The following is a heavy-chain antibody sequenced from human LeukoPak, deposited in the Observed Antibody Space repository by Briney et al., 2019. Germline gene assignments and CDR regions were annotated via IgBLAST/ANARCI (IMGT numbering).Heavy chain of an antibody. CDR3: ARAGGYGDYGAASY. V-gene: IGHV1-2*02. CDR2: INPNSGGT. J-gene: IGHJ4*02. D-gene: IGHD4-17*01. Sequence: ASVKVSCKASGYTFTGYYMHWVRQAPGQGLEWMGWINPNSGGTNYAQKFQGRVTMTRNTSISTAYMELSSLRSEDTAVYYCARAGGYGDYGAASYWGQGTLVTVSS. CDR1: GYTFTGYY.